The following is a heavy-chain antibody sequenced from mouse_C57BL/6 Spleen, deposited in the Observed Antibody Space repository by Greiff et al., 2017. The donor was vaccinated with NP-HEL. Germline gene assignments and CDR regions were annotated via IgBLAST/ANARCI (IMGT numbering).Heavy chain of an antibody. D-gene: IGHD1-1*01. CDR2: IDPEDGET. V-gene: IGHV14-2*01. CDR1: GFNIKDYY. J-gene: IGHJ2*01. Sequence: EVMLVESGAELVKPGASVKLSCTASGFNIKDYYMHWVKQRTEQGLEWIGRIDPEDGETKYAPKFQGKATITADTPSNTAYLQLSSLTSEDTAVYYCASTTVVALDYWGQGTTLTVSS. CDR3: ASTTVVALDY.